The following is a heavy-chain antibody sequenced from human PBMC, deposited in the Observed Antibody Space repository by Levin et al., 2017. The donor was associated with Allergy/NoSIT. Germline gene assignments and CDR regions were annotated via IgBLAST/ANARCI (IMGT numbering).Heavy chain of an antibody. CDR2: VSSTGHT. J-gene: IGHJ4*02. D-gene: IGHD7-27*01. V-gene: IGHV4-39*07. CDR1: SGSISSISFF. CDR3: ARGSGEPPYFDY. Sequence: SETLSLTCTVSSGSISSISFFWGWIRLPPGRGPEWIGSVSSTGHTYVNPSLKSRVTMSLDTALNRVSLKLLSVTAEDTAVYYCARGSGEPPYFDYWGQGTLVTVSS.